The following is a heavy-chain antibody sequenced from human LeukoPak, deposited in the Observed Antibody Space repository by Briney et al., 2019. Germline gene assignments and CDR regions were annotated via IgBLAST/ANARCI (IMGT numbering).Heavy chain of an antibody. CDR2: INHSGST. CDR3: ARSIFGVVMNYFDY. CDR1: GGSSSGYY. Sequence: SETLSLTCAVYGGSSSGYYWSWIRQPPGKGLEWIGEINHSGSTNYNPSLKSRVTISVDTSKNQFSLKLSSVTAADTAVYYCARSIFGVVMNYFDYWGQGTLVTVSS. D-gene: IGHD3-3*01. J-gene: IGHJ4*02. V-gene: IGHV4-34*01.